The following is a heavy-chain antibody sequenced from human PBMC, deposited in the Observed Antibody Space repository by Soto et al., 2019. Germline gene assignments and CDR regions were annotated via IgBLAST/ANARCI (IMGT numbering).Heavy chain of an antibody. V-gene: IGHV4-31*03. J-gene: IGHJ4*02. CDR1: GASISSGGYY. D-gene: IGHD6-19*01. CDR3: AMGAYSSGWYAKGFDY. CDR2: IYYSGST. Sequence: SETLSLTCTFSGASISSGGYYWSWIRQHPGKGLEWIGYIYYSGSTCYNPSLKSRVTISVDTSKNQFSLKLSSVTAADTAVYYCAMGAYSSGWYAKGFDYWGQGTLVTVSS.